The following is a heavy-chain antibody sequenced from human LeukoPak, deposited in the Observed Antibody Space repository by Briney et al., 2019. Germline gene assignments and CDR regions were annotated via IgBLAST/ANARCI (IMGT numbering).Heavy chain of an antibody. J-gene: IGHJ4*02. D-gene: IGHD5-24*01. Sequence: SETLSLTCVVYGESFSGYYWSWIRQPPGKGLEWIGEINHSGSTNYNPSLKSRVTISVDTSKNQFSLMLSSVTAADKGVYYCARGGKWLHPYYFDYWGQGTLVTVSS. CDR2: INHSGST. V-gene: IGHV4-34*01. CDR3: ARGGKWLHPYYFDY. CDR1: GESFSGYY.